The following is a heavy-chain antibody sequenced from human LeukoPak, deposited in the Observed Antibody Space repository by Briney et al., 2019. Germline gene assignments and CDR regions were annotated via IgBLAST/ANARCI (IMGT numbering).Heavy chain of an antibody. CDR1: GFTVSSNY. V-gene: IGHV3-66*01. J-gene: IGHJ4*02. CDR2: IYSGGST. CDR3: ARDRLPSNVVPGASEV. Sequence: GGSLRLSCAASGFTVSSNYMSWVRQAPGKGLEWVSVIYSGGSTYYADSVKGRFTISRDNSKNTLYLQMNSLRAEDTAVYYCARDRLPSNVVPGASEVWGQGTLVTVSS. D-gene: IGHD2-2*01.